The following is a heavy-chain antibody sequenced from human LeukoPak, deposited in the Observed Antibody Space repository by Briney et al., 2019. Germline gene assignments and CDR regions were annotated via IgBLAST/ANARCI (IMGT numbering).Heavy chain of an antibody. V-gene: IGHV1-18*01. CDR1: GYTFTSYG. CDR3: AIIGYCTNGVCYTDPGGPSYNWFDP. D-gene: IGHD2-8*01. J-gene: IGHJ5*02. Sequence: ASVKVSCKASGYTFTSYGISWVRQAPGQGLEWMGWISAYNGNTNYAQKLQGRVTMTTDTSTSTAYMELRSLRSDDTAVYYCAIIGYCTNGVCYTDPGGPSYNWFDPWGQGTLVTVSS. CDR2: ISAYNGNT.